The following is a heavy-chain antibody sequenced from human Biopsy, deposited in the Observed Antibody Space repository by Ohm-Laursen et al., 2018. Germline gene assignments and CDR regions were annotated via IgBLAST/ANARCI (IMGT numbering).Heavy chain of an antibody. CDR2: IIPLIGLT. CDR1: GGTLITYA. Sequence: SSVKVSCKASGGTLITYAISWVRQAPGQGLECMGRIIPLIGLTNYAQKFQGRVTITADKFTNTVYMELSSLRSDDTAVYFCARDCNGDNCGVDFWGQGTLVTVS. CDR3: ARDCNGDNCGVDF. D-gene: IGHD2-15*01. J-gene: IGHJ4*02. V-gene: IGHV1-69*04.